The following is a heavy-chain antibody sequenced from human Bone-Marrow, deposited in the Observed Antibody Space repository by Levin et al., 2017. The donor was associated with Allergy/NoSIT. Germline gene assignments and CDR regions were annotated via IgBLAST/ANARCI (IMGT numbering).Heavy chain of an antibody. Sequence: GESLKISCKVSGYTLTELSMHWVRQAPGKGLEWMGGFDPEDGETIYAQKFQGRVTMTEDTSTDTAYMELSSLRSEDTAVYYCATVALEGVGATTEYFQHWGQGTLVTVSS. CDR1: GYTLTELS. V-gene: IGHV1-24*01. D-gene: IGHD1-26*01. CDR3: ATVALEGVGATTEYFQH. J-gene: IGHJ1*01. CDR2: FDPEDGET.